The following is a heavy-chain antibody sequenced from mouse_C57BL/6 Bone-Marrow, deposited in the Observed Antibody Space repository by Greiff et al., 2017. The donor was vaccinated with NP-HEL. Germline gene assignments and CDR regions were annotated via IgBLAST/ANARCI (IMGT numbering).Heavy chain of an antibody. CDR3: ARPFYDGYFPFAY. J-gene: IGHJ3*01. D-gene: IGHD2-3*01. CDR1: GFTFSSYG. V-gene: IGHV5-6*01. CDR2: ISSGGSYT. Sequence: EVMLVESGGDLVKPGGSLKLSCAASGFTFSSYGMSWVRQTPDKRLEWVATISSGGSYTYYPDSVKGRFTISRDNAKNTLYLQMSSLKSEDTAMYYCARPFYDGYFPFAYWGKGTLVTVSA.